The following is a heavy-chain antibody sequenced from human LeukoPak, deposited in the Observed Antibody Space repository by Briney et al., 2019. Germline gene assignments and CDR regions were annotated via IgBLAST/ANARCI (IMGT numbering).Heavy chain of an antibody. Sequence: SVKVSCKASGGTFSSYAISWVRQAPGQGLEWMGRIIPIFGTADYAQKFQGRVTITTDESTSTAYMELSSLTSEDTAVYYCARSLFRTSGGYYYMDVWDKGTTVTVSS. J-gene: IGHJ6*03. D-gene: IGHD3/OR15-3a*01. CDR1: GGTFSSYA. CDR2: IIPIFGTA. V-gene: IGHV1-69*05. CDR3: ARSLFRTSGGYYYMDV.